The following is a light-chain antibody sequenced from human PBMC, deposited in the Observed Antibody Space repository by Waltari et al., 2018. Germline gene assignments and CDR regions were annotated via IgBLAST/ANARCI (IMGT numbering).Light chain of an antibody. CDR2: EVT. J-gene: IGLJ1*01. CDR3: CSYTTTTTLV. V-gene: IGLV2-14*01. Sequence: QSAPTQPASVSASPGQSITISCTGTSNDVGSYSYVPWYRHYPGKAPELLIYEVTHRPSGVSDRFSGSRSVRTASLTISGLQTEDKANYFGCSYTTTTTLVLGTGTKVIVL. CDR1: SNDVGSYSY.